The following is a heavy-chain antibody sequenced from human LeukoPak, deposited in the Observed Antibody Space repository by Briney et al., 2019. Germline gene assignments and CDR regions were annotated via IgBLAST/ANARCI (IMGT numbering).Heavy chain of an antibody. CDR1: GFTFSDYY. CDR2: ISSSGSTI. J-gene: IGHJ5*02. CDR3: ARDQGSDSDFWSGYYTPRWFDP. Sequence: GGSLRLSCAASGFTFSDYYMSWIRQAPGKGLEWVSYISSSGSTIYYADSVKGRLTISRDNAKNSLYLQMNSLRAEDTAVYYCARDQGSDSDFWSGYYTPRWFDPWGQGTLVTVSS. V-gene: IGHV3-11*01. D-gene: IGHD3-3*01.